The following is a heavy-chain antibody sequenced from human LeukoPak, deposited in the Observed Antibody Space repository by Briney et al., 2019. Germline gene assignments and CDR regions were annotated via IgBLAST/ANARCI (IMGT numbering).Heavy chain of an antibody. CDR2: ISYDGSNK. CDR1: GFTFSSYG. CDR3: AKGSAAAGTEKYAIWFDP. V-gene: IGHV3-30*18. J-gene: IGHJ5*02. Sequence: GESLRLSCAASGFTFSSYGMHWVRQAPGKGLEWVAVISYDGSNKYYADSVKGRFTISRDNSKNTPYLQMNSLRAEDTAVYYCAKGSAAAGTEKYAIWFDPWGQGTLVTVSS. D-gene: IGHD6-13*01.